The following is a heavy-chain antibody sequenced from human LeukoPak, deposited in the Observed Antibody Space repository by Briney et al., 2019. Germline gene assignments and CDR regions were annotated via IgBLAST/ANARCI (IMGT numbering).Heavy chain of an antibody. V-gene: IGHV4-39*01. CDR1: SGSITSTSSY. J-gene: IGHJ5*02. CDR2: IYYSGST. D-gene: IGHD4-11*01. Sequence: SEILSLTCIVSSGSITSTSSYWDWIRQSPGKGLEWIGTIYYSGSTDYNPSLKSRVTMSVETSKNQFSLKLSSVTAADTAVYYCARNISTVANGARYNWFDPWGQGTLVTVSS. CDR3: ARNISTVANGARYNWFDP.